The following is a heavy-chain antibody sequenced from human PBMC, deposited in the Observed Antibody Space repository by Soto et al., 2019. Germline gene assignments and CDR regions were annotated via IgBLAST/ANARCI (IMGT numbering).Heavy chain of an antibody. CDR1: GYTCSSYS. CDR2: ISTYSANS. Sequence: QMVQSGAEVKHPGASVKISCKTSGYTCSSYSINWVRQAPGQGLEWMAWISTYSANSHYAEKVQGRVTVTLDKSASTAFMDMRGLTSDNTAVSFCARDNGYYDLWGQGTLVTVSA. CDR3: ARDNGYYDL. V-gene: IGHV1-18*04. J-gene: IGHJ4*02.